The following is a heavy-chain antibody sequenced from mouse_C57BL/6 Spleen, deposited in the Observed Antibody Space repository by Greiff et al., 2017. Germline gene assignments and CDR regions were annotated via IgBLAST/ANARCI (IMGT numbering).Heavy chain of an antibody. CDR3: ARGSLHPAQATYYAMDY. CDR2: INPNYGTT. J-gene: IGHJ4*01. V-gene: IGHV1-39*01. CDR1: GYSFTDYN. D-gene: IGHD3-2*02. Sequence: EVQLQQSGPELVKPGASVKISCKASGYSFTDYNMNWVKQSNGKSLEWIGVINPNYGTTSYNQKFKGKATLTVDQSSSTAYMQLNSLTSEDSAVYYCARGSLHPAQATYYAMDYWGQGTSVTVSS.